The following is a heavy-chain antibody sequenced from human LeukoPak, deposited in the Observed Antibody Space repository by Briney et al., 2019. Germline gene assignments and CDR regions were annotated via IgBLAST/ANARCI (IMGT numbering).Heavy chain of an antibody. CDR1: GGSISSSSYY. J-gene: IGHJ3*01. CDR3: ARNVLRYFDWGLDVLDF. D-gene: IGHD3-9*01. Sequence: SETLSLTCTVSGGSISSSSYYWGCIRQPPGKGLEWIGSIYYSGSTYYNPSLKSRVTISVDTSKDQFSLKLSSVTAADTAVYFCARNVLRYFDWGLDVLDFWGQGRMVTVSS. CDR2: IYYSGST. V-gene: IGHV4-39*07.